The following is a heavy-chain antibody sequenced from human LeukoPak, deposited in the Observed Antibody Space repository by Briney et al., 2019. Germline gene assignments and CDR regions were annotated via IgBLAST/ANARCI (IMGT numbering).Heavy chain of an antibody. J-gene: IGHJ4*02. CDR1: GFTFSSYA. CDR2: ISASGGGT. CDR3: AKGQREGYNQNFDH. Sequence: GGSLRLSCAASGFTFSSYATSWVRQAPGKGLEWVSAISASGGGTYYADSVEGRFTISRDNSKNTLDLQMNSLRAEDTAVYYCAKGQREGYNQNFDHWGQGTLVTVSS. V-gene: IGHV3-23*01. D-gene: IGHD5-24*01.